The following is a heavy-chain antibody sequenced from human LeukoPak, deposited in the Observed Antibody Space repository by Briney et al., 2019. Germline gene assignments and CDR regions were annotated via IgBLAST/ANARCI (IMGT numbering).Heavy chain of an antibody. J-gene: IGHJ4*02. V-gene: IGHV3-21*01. CDR1: GFTFSSYS. Sequence: GGSLRLSCAASGFTFSSYSMNWVRQAPGKGLEWVSYISSSSSYIYYADSVKGRFTISRDNAKNSLYLQMNSLRAEDTAVYYCARGSTAMAFDYWGQGTLVTVSS. D-gene: IGHD5-18*01. CDR3: ARGSTAMAFDY. CDR2: ISSSSSYI.